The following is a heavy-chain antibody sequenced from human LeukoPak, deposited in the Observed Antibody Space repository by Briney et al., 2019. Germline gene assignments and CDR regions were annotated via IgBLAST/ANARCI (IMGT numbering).Heavy chain of an antibody. V-gene: IGHV3-21*01. CDR2: ISSSSSYI. J-gene: IGHJ4*02. D-gene: IGHD4-17*01. CDR1: GFTFSSYS. Sequence: PGGSLRLSCAASGFTFSSYSMNWVRQAPGKGLEWVSSISSSSSYIYYADSVKGRFTISRDNAKNSLYLQMNSLRAEDTAVYYCAGQYGDRAMEYYFDYWGQGTLVTVSS. CDR3: AGQYGDRAMEYYFDY.